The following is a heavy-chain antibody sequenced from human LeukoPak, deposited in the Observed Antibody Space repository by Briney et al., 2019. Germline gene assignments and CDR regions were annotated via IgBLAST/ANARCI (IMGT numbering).Heavy chain of an antibody. CDR2: ILSKTDGGTA. J-gene: IGHJ4*02. CDR3: TTQRAGAFDY. CDR1: GFTFSSYG. D-gene: IGHD3-10*01. V-gene: IGHV3-15*01. Sequence: PGGSLRLSCAVSGFTFSSYGMHWVRQAPGKGLEWVGRILSKTDGGTANYAAPVKGRFTISRDDSKDTVYLQMNSLKSEDTAAYYCTTQRAGAFDYWGQGTLVTVSS.